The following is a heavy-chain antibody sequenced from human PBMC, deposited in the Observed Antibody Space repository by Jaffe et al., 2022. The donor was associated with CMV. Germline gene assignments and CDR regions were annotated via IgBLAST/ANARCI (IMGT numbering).Heavy chain of an antibody. CDR2: IYHTGIT. V-gene: IGHV4-59*08. Sequence: QVQLQESGPGVVKPSETLSLTCSVSGASISSYFWSWVRQPPGKGLEWIGYIYHTGITDSNPSLNSRVTVLVDTSKNQFSLRLNSVTAADTAIYYCARHRAEGRGAFDIWGRGTMVAVSS. D-gene: IGHD3-16*01. CDR1: GASISSYF. CDR3: ARHRAEGRGAFDI. J-gene: IGHJ3*02.